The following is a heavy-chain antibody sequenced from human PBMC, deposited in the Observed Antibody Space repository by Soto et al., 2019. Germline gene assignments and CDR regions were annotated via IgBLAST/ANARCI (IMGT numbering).Heavy chain of an antibody. J-gene: IGHJ5*02. Sequence: QVQLQESGPGLVKPSETLSLTCTVSGGSIRSYYWSWIRQPPGKGLEWIGSIYYSGSTNYKPSLKSRVTTSVDPSKNQFSLKLNSVTAADTAVYYCARQGGWFDPWGQGTLVTVSS. CDR2: IYYSGST. D-gene: IGHD1-26*01. CDR1: GGSIRSYY. CDR3: ARQGGWFDP. V-gene: IGHV4-59*08.